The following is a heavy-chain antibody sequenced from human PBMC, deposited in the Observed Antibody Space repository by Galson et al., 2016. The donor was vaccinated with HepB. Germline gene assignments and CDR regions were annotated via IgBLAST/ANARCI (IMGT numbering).Heavy chain of an antibody. Sequence: SVKVSCKASGYTFTSYSINWVRQAPGQGLEWMGWTNTNNGNTNYAQKFQGRVTTTTDTSTSTVYMGLRSLRSDDTAVYYCAREGMLFYMDVWGQGTTVTVSS. CDR2: TNTNNGNT. D-gene: IGHD2-8*01. V-gene: IGHV1-18*04. CDR3: AREGMLFYMDV. CDR1: GYTFTSYS. J-gene: IGHJ6*02.